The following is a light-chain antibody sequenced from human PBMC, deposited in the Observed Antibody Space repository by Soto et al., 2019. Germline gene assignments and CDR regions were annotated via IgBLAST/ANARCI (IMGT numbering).Light chain of an antibody. J-gene: IGKJ1*01. CDR2: AAS. V-gene: IGKV1-8*01. CDR1: QGISSY. CDR3: QQYYSYPPT. Sequence: IPMTQSPSSFSASTGDRVTITCRASQGISSYLAWYQQKPGKAPKLLIYAASTLQSGVPSRFSGSGSGTDFTLTISCLQSEDFATYYCQQYYSYPPTFGQGTKVDIK.